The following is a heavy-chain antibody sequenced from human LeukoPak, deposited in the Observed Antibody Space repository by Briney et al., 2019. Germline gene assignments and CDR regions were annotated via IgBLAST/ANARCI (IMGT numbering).Heavy chain of an antibody. D-gene: IGHD6-19*01. J-gene: IGHJ4*02. CDR2: IRYDGSNK. V-gene: IGHV3-30*02. CDR1: GFTFSSNG. CDR3: AKDRRAVAGHFDY. Sequence: GGSLRLSCAASGFTFSSNGMHWVRQAPGKGLEWVAFIRYDGSNKYYADSVKGRFTISRDNSKNTLYLQMNSLRAEDTAVYYCAKDRRAVAGHFDYWGQGTLVTVSS.